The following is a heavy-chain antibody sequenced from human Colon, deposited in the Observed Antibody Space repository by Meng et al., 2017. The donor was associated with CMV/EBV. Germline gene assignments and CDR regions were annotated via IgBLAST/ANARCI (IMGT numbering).Heavy chain of an antibody. Sequence: SGPTLVKPTQTLTLTCTFSGFFLNTSTVAVGWFRQPPGKALEWLALFYWNDDQRSSPSLRNRLTLTRDTSKNQLVLTMTDMDPVDTATYFCAHRRTIFGGFDPWGQGSLVTVSS. J-gene: IGHJ5*02. V-gene: IGHV2-5*01. CDR2: FYWNDDQ. D-gene: IGHD3-3*01. CDR3: AHRRTIFGGFDP. CDR1: GFFLNTSTVA.